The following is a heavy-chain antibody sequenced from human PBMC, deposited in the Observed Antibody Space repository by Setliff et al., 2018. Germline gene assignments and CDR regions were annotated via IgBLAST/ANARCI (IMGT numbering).Heavy chain of an antibody. J-gene: IGHJ4*02. D-gene: IGHD3-16*02. CDR3: ARAPRVGLRTFGGVIDY. CDR2: INNDGSST. CDR1: GFTFSSHW. V-gene: IGHV3-74*01. Sequence: PGGSLRLSCAAAGFTFSSHWMHWVRQAPGKRLMWVSRINNDGSSTTYEDSVKGRFTISRENAKNSLYLQMNSLRAEDTAVYYCARAPRVGLRTFGGVIDYWGQGTLVTVSS.